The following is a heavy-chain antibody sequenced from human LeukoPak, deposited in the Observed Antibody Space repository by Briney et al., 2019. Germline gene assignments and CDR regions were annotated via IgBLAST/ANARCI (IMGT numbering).Heavy chain of an antibody. CDR1: GFTFSTYW. D-gene: IGHD3-3*01. CDR3: ARLASTIPDAFDI. V-gene: IGHV3-7*01. Sequence: GGSLRLSCVASGFTFSTYWMSWVRQAPGKGLEGVANIKQDGSEKNYVDSVKGRFTISRDNSKNTLYLQMGSLRPEDMAVYYCARLASTIPDAFDIWGQGTMVTVSS. CDR2: IKQDGSEK. J-gene: IGHJ3*02.